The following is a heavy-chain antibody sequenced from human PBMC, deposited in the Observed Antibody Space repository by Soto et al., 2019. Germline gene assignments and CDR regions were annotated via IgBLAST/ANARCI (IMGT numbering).Heavy chain of an antibody. CDR3: ARDQHDSSGYYPLGI. J-gene: IGHJ3*02. CDR1: GFTFSSYG. CDR2: IWYDGSNK. V-gene: IGHV3-33*01. Sequence: QVQLVESGGGVVQPGRSLRLSCAASGFTFSSYGMHWVRQAPGKGLEWVAVIWYDGSNKYYADSVKGRFTISRDNSKNTLYLLINSRRAEDTAVYYCARDQHDSSGYYPLGICGQGTMVTVSS. D-gene: IGHD3-22*01.